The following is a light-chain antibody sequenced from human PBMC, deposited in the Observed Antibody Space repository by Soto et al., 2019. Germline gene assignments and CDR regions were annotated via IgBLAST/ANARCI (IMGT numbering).Light chain of an antibody. CDR3: QSSDSSTGV. Sequence: SYELTQPPSVSVSPGQTASITCSGDKLGDKYACWYQQKPGQSPVLVIYQDVKRPSGIPERFSGSNSENTATLTISGTQGMDEADYYCQSSDSSTGVFGGGTKVTVL. CDR2: QDV. J-gene: IGLJ2*01. CDR1: KLGDKY. V-gene: IGLV3-1*01.